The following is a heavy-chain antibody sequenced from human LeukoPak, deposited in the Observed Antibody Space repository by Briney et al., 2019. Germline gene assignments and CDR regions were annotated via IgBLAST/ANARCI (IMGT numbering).Heavy chain of an antibody. CDR1: GGPVSSGSYY. V-gene: IGHV4-61*01. CDR3: ARDGLPQVVPAAMTGYYGMDV. D-gene: IGHD2-2*01. CDR2: LYYSGRT. Sequence: PSETLSLTCTVSGGPVSSGSYYWSWIRQPPGKGLEWIGYLYYSGRTNYNPSLKSRVTISVDTSKNQFSLKLSSVTAADTAVYYCARDGLPQVVPAAMTGYYGMDVWGKGTTVTASS. J-gene: IGHJ6*04.